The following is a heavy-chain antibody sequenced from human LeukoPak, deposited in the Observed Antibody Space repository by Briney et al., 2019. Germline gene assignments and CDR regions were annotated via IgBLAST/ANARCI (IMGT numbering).Heavy chain of an antibody. CDR3: ATQQGGNPAY. Sequence: HPGGSLRLSCVGSGFTFSRCGMHWVRQAPGKGLEWMGVITYDGQNEYNGDSVKGRFTISRDISRNKLYLQMSSLRSEDTAVYYCATQQGGNPAYWGQGTLVTVSS. J-gene: IGHJ4*02. D-gene: IGHD1-14*01. CDR1: GFTFSRCG. CDR2: ITYDGQNE. V-gene: IGHV3-30*19.